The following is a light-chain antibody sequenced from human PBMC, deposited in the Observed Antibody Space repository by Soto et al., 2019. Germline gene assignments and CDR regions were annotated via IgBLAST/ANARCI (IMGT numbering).Light chain of an antibody. J-gene: IGKJ3*01. CDR2: AAS. V-gene: IGKV1-27*01. Sequence: DIQMTQSPSSLSASVGDRVTITCRASQAISNYLAWYQQKPGKVPKLMIYAASTLQSGVPSRFSGSGSGTDFTLTISSLQPEDVATYYCQQYNSALITFGPGTKVDIK. CDR3: QQYNSALIT. CDR1: QAISNY.